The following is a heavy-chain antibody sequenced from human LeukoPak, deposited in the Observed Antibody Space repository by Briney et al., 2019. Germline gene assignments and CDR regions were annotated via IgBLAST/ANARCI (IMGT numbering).Heavy chain of an antibody. CDR1: GGSISSYY. CDR2: IYYSGST. D-gene: IGHD3-10*01. J-gene: IGHJ5*02. CDR3: ARGYYYGSGSYYSWFDP. V-gene: IGHV4-59*01. Sequence: TSETLSLNCTVSGGSISSYYWSWIRQPPGKGLEWIGYIYYSGSTNYNPSLKSRVTISVDTSKNQFSLKLSSVTAADTAVYYCARGYYYGSGSYYSWFDPWGQGTLVTVSS.